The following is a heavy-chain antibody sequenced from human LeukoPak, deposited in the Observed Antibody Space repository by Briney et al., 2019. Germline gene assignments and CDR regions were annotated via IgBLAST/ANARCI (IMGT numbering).Heavy chain of an antibody. CDR2: INPSGGST. D-gene: IGHD6-13*01. V-gene: IGHV1-46*01. CDR3: ARDRGLDIAAAGKFRHYYYYMDV. Sequence: ASVKVSCKASGYTFTSYYMHWVRQAPGQGLEWMGIINPSGGSTSYAQKFQGRVTMTRDTSTSTAYMELSSLRSDDTAVYYCARDRGLDIAAAGKFRHYYYYMDVWGKGTTVTVSS. CDR1: GYTFTSYY. J-gene: IGHJ6*03.